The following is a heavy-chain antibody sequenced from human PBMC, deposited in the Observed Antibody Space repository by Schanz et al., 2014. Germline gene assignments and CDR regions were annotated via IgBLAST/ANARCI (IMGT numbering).Heavy chain of an antibody. D-gene: IGHD6-19*01. CDR1: GGSVSSGGDY. J-gene: IGHJ4*02. Sequence: QVQLQESGPGLVKPSQTLSLTCTVSGGSVSSGGDYWSWIRQPPGKGLEWIGYIYYSGSSDYNPSLKSRVTISVDTSKSQFSLKLSSVTAADTAIYYCAKLSSSGRLAGYFDYWGQGALVTVSS. CDR3: AKLSSSGRLAGYFDY. V-gene: IGHV4-61*08. CDR2: IYYSGSS.